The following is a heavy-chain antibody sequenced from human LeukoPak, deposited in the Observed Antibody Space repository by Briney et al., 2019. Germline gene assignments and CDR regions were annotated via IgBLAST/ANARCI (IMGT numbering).Heavy chain of an antibody. D-gene: IGHD3-22*01. CDR1: GYTFTGYY. CDR2: INANSGDT. CDR3: ASGPNMYYYDSSGYYHDY. J-gene: IGHJ4*02. Sequence: ASVKVSCMASGYTFTGYYIHWVRQAPGQGLEWMGWINANSGDTNYAQQFQGRLTMTRDRSISTAYMELSRLRSDDTAVYYCASGPNMYYYDSSGYYHDYWGQGALVTVSS. V-gene: IGHV1-2*02.